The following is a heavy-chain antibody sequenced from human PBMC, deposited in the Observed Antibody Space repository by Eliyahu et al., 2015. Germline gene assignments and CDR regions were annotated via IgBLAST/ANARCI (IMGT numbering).Heavy chain of an antibody. V-gene: IGHV1-8*01. Sequence: QVHLVQSGAEVKRPGASVRVSCKASGFDPTTYDINWVRQAPGQGLGWMGWMNPDSGTTGYAQKFRGRVTMTRNTATGTAYLDLTNLRSEDTALYYCSRSCRGLTCSDFDFWGQGTPVTVSS. CDR2: MNPDSGTT. D-gene: IGHD3-10*02. J-gene: IGHJ4*02. CDR1: GFDPTTYD. CDR3: SRSCRGLTCSDFDF.